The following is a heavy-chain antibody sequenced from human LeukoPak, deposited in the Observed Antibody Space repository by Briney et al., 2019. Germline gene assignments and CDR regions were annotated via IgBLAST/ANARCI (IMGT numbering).Heavy chain of an antibody. J-gene: IGHJ4*02. CDR2: ISYDGSNK. D-gene: IGHD3-22*01. CDR3: AKDEYYYDSSGPRGYYFDY. V-gene: IGHV3-30*18. CDR1: GFTFSSYG. Sequence: GGSLRLSCAASGFTFSSYGMHWVRQAPGKGLEWVAVISYDGSNKYYADSVKGRFTISRDNSKNTLYLQMNSLRAEDTAVYYCAKDEYYYDSSGPRGYYFDYWGQGTLVTVSS.